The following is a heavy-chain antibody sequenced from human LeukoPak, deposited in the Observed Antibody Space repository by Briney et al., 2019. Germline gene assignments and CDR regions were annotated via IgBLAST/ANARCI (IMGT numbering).Heavy chain of an antibody. D-gene: IGHD2-15*01. V-gene: IGHV3-53*01. J-gene: IGHJ4*02. CDR2: LYSGGSP. CDR1: GFTVSSNY. Sequence: PGGSLRLSCAASGFTVSSNYMNWVRQAPGKGLEWVSVLYSGGSPYYADSAKGRFTISRDNSKNTLYLQMNSLRAEDTAMYYCVRDAIVGFFDYWGQGTLVTVSS. CDR3: VRDAIVGFFDY.